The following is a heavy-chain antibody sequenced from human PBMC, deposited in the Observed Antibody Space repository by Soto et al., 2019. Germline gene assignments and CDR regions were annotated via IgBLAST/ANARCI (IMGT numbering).Heavy chain of an antibody. V-gene: IGHV1-8*01. J-gene: IGHJ6*04. Sequence: ASVKVSCKASGYTFTSYDINWVRQATGQGLEWMGWMNPNSGNTGYAQKFQGRVTMTRNTSISTAYMELSSLRSEDTAVYYCARGPIHYYDSSGYPRPTGYYYGMDVCGKATMVTVSS. CDR1: GYTFTSYD. D-gene: IGHD3-22*01. CDR3: ARGPIHYYDSSGYPRPTGYYYGMDV. CDR2: MNPNSGNT.